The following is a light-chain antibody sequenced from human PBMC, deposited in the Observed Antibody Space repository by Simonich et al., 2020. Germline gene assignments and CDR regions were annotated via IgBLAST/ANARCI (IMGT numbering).Light chain of an antibody. CDR2: KAS. CDR1: QRISSW. CDR3: QQYNSLWT. V-gene: IGKV1-5*03. J-gene: IGKJ1*01. Sequence: DIQMTQSPSTLSASVGDRVTITCRASQRISSWLAWYQQKPGKAPKLLIYKASSLESGVPSRFSGSGSGTEFTLTISSLQPDDFATYYGQQYNSLWTFGQGTKVEIK.